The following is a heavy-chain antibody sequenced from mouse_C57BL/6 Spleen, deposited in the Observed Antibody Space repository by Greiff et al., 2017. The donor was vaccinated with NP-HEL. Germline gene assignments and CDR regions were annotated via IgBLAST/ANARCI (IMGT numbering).Heavy chain of an antibody. J-gene: IGHJ3*01. CDR3: ALDSSGSAWFAY. CDR2: IYPRSGNT. CDR1: GYTFTSYG. D-gene: IGHD3-2*02. V-gene: IGHV1-81*01. Sequence: VQLQESGAELARPGASVKLSCKASGYTFTSYGISWVKQRTGQGLEWIGEIYPRSGNTYSNAKFKGKATLTADKSSSTAYMELRSLTSEDSAVYFCALDSSGSAWFAYWGQGTLVTVSA.